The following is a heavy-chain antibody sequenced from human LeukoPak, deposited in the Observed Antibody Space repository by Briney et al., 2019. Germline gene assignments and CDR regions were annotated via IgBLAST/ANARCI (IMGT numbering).Heavy chain of an antibody. J-gene: IGHJ4*02. CDR1: GFTFSSYW. D-gene: IGHD6-13*01. V-gene: IGHV3-7*03. Sequence: GGSLRLSCAASGFTFSSYWMSWVRQAPGKGLEWVANIKQDGSEKYYADSVKGRFTISSDNAKNSLYLQMNSLRAEDTALYYCAKGGQQQPSEGFDYWGQGTLVTVSS. CDR2: IKQDGSEK. CDR3: AKGGQQQPSEGFDY.